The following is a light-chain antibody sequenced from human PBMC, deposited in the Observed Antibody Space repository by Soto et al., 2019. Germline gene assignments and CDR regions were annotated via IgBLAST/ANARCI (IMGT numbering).Light chain of an antibody. J-gene: IGKJ2*01. CDR2: GAS. V-gene: IGKV3-20*01. Sequence: EIVLTQSPGTLSLSPGERGTLSCRASQSVSSSYLAWYQQKPGQAPRLLIYGASSRATGIPDRFSGSGSGTDFTLTISRLEPEDFAVYYCQQFGSPPYTFGQGTKLEIK. CDR1: QSVSSSY. CDR3: QQFGSPPYT.